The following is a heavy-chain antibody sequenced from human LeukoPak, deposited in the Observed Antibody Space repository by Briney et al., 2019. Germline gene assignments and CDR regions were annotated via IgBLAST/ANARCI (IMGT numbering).Heavy chain of an antibody. J-gene: IGHJ4*02. V-gene: IGHV5-10-1*01. Sequence: GESLKISCKGSGYSFTSYWISWVRQMPGKGMEWMGRIDPSDSYTNYSPSFQGHVTISADKSISTAYLQWSSLKASDTAMYYCARLEKTVTYDLHYWGQETLVTVSS. CDR3: ARLEKTVTYDLHY. CDR1: GYSFTSYW. D-gene: IGHD4-17*01. CDR2: IDPSDSYT.